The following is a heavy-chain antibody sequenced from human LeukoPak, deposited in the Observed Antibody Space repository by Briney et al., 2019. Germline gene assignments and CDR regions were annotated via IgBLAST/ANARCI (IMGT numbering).Heavy chain of an antibody. D-gene: IGHD5-12*01. CDR3: AREPRYSDFDGVLDY. CDR1: GGTFSSYT. CDR2: IIPVFGTS. V-gene: IGHV1-69*13. Sequence: SVKVSCKASGGTFSSYTISWVRQAPGQGLEWMGGIIPVFGTSHYAQKFQGRVTITADESTSTAYMELSSLRSEDPAVYYCAREPRYSDFDGVLDYWGQGTLVTVSS. J-gene: IGHJ4*02.